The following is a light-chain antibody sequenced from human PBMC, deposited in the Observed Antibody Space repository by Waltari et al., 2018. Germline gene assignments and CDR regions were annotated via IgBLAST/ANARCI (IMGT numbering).Light chain of an antibody. CDR3: QQYKNWPWT. CDR2: GAS. Sequence: EIVMTQSPATLSVSPGERATLSCRASPSVSSNVAWDQQKPGQAHRLPIYGASTRATGIPARFSGSGSGTEFTLTISSLQSEDFAVYYCQQYKNWPWTFGQGTKVEIK. J-gene: IGKJ1*01. CDR1: PSVSSN. V-gene: IGKV3-15*01.